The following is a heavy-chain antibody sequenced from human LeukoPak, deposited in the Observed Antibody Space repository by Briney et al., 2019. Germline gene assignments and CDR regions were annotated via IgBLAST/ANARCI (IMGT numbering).Heavy chain of an antibody. CDR3: AKVRTTVTYYYYYYMDV. Sequence: PGGSLRLSCAASGFTFSSYGMHWVRQAPGKGLEWVAFIRYDGSNKYYADSVKGRFTISRDNSKNTLYLQMNSLRAEDTAVYYCAKVRTTVTYYYYYYMDVWGKGTTVTVSS. V-gene: IGHV3-30*02. CDR1: GFTFSSYG. CDR2: IRYDGSNK. D-gene: IGHD4-11*01. J-gene: IGHJ6*03.